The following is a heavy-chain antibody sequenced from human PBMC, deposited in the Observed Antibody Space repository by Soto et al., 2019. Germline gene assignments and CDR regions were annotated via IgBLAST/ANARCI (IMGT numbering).Heavy chain of an antibody. J-gene: IGHJ6*02. V-gene: IGHV1-69*01. CDR1: GGTFSSYA. D-gene: IGHD6-6*01. CDR2: IIPIFGTA. Sequence: QVQLVQSGAEVKKPGSSVKVSCKASGGTFSSYAISWVRQAPGQGLEWMGGIIPIFGTANYAQKFQGRVTITADESTSTDYMELSSLRSEDTAVYYCARDPRIAARPSYYYGMDVWGQRTTVTVSS. CDR3: ARDPRIAARPSYYYGMDV.